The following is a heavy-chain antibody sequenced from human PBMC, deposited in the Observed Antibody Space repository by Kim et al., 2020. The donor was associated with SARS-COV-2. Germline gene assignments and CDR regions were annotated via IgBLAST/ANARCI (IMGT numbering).Heavy chain of an antibody. CDR2: INTNTGNP. J-gene: IGHJ3*02. V-gene: IGHV7-4-1*02. D-gene: IGHD3-10*01. CDR1: GYTFTSYA. Sequence: ASVKVSCKASGYTFTSYAMNWVRQAPGQGLEWMGWINTNTGNPTYAQGFTGRFVFSLDTSVSTAYLQISSLKAEDTAVYYCASTMVQGVIGAFDIWGQGTMVTVSS. CDR3: ASTMVQGVIGAFDI.